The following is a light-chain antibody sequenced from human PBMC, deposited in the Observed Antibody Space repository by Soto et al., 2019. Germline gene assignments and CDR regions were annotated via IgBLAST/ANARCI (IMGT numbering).Light chain of an antibody. CDR3: VLYMGSGVWV. CDR1: SGSVSTNYY. V-gene: IGLV8-61*01. J-gene: IGLJ3*02. Sequence: QTVVTQEPSFSVSPGGTVTLTCGLSSGSVSTNYYPSWFQQTPGQTPRPLIFNTNTRSSGVPDRFSGSILGNKAALTITGAQADDESAYYCVLYMGSGVWVFGGGTQLTVL. CDR2: NTN.